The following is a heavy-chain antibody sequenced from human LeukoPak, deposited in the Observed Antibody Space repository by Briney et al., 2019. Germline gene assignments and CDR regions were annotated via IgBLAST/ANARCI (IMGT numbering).Heavy chain of an antibody. CDR1: GYTFTSYG. V-gene: IGHV1-18*01. Sequence: ASVKVSCKASGYTFTSYGISWVRQAPGQGLEWMGWISAYNGNTNYAQKLQGRVTMTTDTSTSTAYMELRSLRSDDTAVYYCARARPGIDDSSGYWYFDLWGRGTLVTVSS. CDR2: ISAYNGNT. D-gene: IGHD3-22*01. J-gene: IGHJ2*01. CDR3: ARARPGIDDSSGYWYFDL.